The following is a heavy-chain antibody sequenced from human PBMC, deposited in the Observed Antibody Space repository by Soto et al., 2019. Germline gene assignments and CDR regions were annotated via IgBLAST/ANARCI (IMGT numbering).Heavy chain of an antibody. CDR1: GFTFSNYW. D-gene: IGHD1-20*01. CDR3: VRGSVYNWRGDY. CDR2: INSDGSTT. V-gene: IGHV3-74*01. J-gene: IGHJ4*02. Sequence: EVQLVKSGGGLVQPGGSLRLSCAASGFTFSNYWMHWVRQAPGKGLVWVSRINSDGSTTGNADSVKGRFTISRDNAKNTLYLQMNSLRAEDTAVYYCVRGSVYNWRGDYWGQGTLVTVSS.